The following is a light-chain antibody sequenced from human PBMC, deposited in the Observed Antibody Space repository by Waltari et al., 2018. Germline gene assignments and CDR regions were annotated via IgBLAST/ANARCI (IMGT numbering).Light chain of an antibody. CDR3: QQGYTSPPT. CDR1: QDISTS. CDR2: HSS. J-gene: IGKJ1*01. Sequence: EIHMTQSPSSVSASVGDRVSMSCRASQDISTSLAWYQQKSGKAPSLLIYHSSTLQSGVPSRFSGAGTWTDFTLTINNLHPEDFATYFCQQGYTSPPTFGPGTKVELK. V-gene: IGKV1-12*01.